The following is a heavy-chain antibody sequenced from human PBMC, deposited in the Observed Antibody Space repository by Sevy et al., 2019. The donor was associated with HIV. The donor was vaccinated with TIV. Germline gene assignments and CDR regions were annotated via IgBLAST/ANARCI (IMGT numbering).Heavy chain of an antibody. Sequence: SETLSLTCTVSGGSISSSSYYWGWIRQPPGKGLEWIGSIYYSGSTFYNPSLRSRVTMSVDMSKNQFSLKVSSVTAADTAVYYCARVAYGDYAGMFDYWGPGTLVTVSS. CDR3: ARVAYGDYAGMFDY. CDR2: IYYSGST. V-gene: IGHV4-39*01. J-gene: IGHJ4*02. D-gene: IGHD4-17*01. CDR1: GGSISSSSYY.